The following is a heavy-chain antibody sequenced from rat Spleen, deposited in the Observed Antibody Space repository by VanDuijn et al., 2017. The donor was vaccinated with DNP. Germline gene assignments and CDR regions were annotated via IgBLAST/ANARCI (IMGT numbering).Heavy chain of an antibody. CDR1: GFTFSDYA. Sequence: EVQLVESGGGLVQPGNSLKLSCAASGFTFSDYAMAWVRQSPKKGLEWVATIIYDGSSTYYRDSVKGRFIVSRDNAKSTLDLQMDSLRSEDTATYYCVRRGGKGLFSKWGQGTLVTVSS. CDR2: IIYDGSST. V-gene: IGHV5-17*01. CDR3: VRRGGKGLFSK. D-gene: IGHD3-1*01. J-gene: IGHJ3*01.